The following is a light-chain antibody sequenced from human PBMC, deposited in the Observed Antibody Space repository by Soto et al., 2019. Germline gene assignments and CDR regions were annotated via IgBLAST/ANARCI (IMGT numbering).Light chain of an antibody. CDR2: WVS. V-gene: IGKV3-20*01. J-gene: IGKJ2*01. Sequence: EIVLTQSPGTLSLSPGERATLACRASQTINSGLAGYQHKRGQAPRLLIYWVSVRAMVSPDRFGGSGSVTDFTLTISRLDPEDFAVYFCQQYGGSPYTFGQGTNVEIK. CDR1: QTINSG. CDR3: QQYGGSPYT.